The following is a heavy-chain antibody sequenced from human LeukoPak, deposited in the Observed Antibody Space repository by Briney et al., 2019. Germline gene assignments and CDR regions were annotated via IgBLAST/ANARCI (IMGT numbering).Heavy chain of an antibody. J-gene: IGHJ4*02. CDR3: ARRSVGYYFDY. V-gene: IGHV3-30*04. D-gene: IGHD5-12*01. Sequence: GGSLRLSCAASGFSFSSYAMHWVRQPPGKGLEWVAVISYDGSNKYYADSVKGRFTISRDNSKNTLYLQMNSLRAEDTAVYYCARRSVGYYFDYRGQGTLVTVSS. CDR2: ISYDGSNK. CDR1: GFSFSSYA.